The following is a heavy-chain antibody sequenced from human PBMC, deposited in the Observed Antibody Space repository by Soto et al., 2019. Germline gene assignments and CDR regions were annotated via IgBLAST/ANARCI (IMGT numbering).Heavy chain of an antibody. CDR1: GFTFSSYG. V-gene: IGHV3-30*18. D-gene: IGHD6-13*01. Sequence: GGSLRLSCAASGFTFSSYGMHWVRQAPGKGLEWVAVISYDGSNKYYADSVKGRFTISRDNSKNTLYLQMNSLRAEDTAVYYCAKGAAEYYFDYWGQGTLVTV. CDR2: ISYDGSNK. J-gene: IGHJ4*02. CDR3: AKGAAEYYFDY.